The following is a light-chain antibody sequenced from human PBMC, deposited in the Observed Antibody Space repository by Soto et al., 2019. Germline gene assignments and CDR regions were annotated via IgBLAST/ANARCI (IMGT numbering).Light chain of an antibody. J-gene: IGKJ2*01. CDR2: VAS. CDR1: QSVSSSY. Sequence: EIVLTQSPGTLSLSPGERAALSCRASQSVSSSYLAWYQQKPGQAPRLLIYVASSRATGIPDRFSGSGSGTDFPLTISRLEPEDFAVYYCQQYGSAPQTFGPGTKRAIK. V-gene: IGKV3-20*01. CDR3: QQYGSAPQT.